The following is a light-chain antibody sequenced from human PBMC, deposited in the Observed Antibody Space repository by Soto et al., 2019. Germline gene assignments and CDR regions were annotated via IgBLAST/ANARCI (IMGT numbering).Light chain of an antibody. CDR3: QQYGGSPRT. J-gene: IGKJ1*01. CDR1: QSINNNY. CDR2: GAS. Sequence: EIVLTQSPGTLSLSPGERATLSCRASQSINNNYLAWYQQKRGQAPRLLIYGASSRATGIPDRFSGSGSGTDFTLTISTLEPEDFAVYDCQQYGGSPRTFGQGTKVEIK. V-gene: IGKV3-20*01.